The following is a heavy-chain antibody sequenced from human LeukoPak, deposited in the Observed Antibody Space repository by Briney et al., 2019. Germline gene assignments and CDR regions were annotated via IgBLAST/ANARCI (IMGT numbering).Heavy chain of an antibody. CDR1: GYTFTSYG. Sequence: ASVKVSCKASGYTFTSYGISWVRQAPGQGLEWMGWISAYNGNTNYAQKLQGRVTMTTDTSTSTAYMELRSLRSDDTAVYYCARGPFTLTFGGPSLDYWGQETLVTVSS. CDR2: ISAYNGNT. J-gene: IGHJ4*02. CDR3: ARGPFTLTFGGPSLDY. V-gene: IGHV1-18*04. D-gene: IGHD3-16*01.